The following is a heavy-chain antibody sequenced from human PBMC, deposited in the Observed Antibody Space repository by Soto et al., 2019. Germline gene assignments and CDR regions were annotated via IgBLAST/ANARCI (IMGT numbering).Heavy chain of an antibody. D-gene: IGHD6-13*01. Sequence: GGSLRLSCAASGFTFSSYAMSWVRQAPGKGLEWVSAISGSGGSTYYADSVKGRFTISRDNSKNTLYLQMNSLRAEDTAVYYCAKGVGYSRPDARGGFDYWGQGTLVTVSS. CDR3: AKGVGYSRPDARGGFDY. V-gene: IGHV3-23*01. CDR2: ISGSGGST. CDR1: GFTFSSYA. J-gene: IGHJ4*02.